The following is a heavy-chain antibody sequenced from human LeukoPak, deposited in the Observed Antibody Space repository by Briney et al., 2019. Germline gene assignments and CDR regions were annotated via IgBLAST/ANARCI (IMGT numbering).Heavy chain of an antibody. J-gene: IGHJ4*02. CDR1: GYSFTNYG. V-gene: IGHV5-10-1*01. CDR3: ARMNCSGGSCYYFDY. D-gene: IGHD2-15*01. CDR2: IDPSDSYT. Sequence: GESLKISCKGSGYSFTNYGISWVRQMPGKGLEWMGRIDPSDSYTNYSPSFQGHVTISADKSISTAYLQWSSLKASDTAMYYCARMNCSGGSCYYFDYWGQGTLVTVSS.